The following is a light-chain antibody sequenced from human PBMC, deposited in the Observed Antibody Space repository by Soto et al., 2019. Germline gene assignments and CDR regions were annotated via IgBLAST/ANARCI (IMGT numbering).Light chain of an antibody. Sequence: QSVLNQPASVSLSPGQSITISGTGTSSDVGGYNYVSWYQQHPGKAPKLIIYEVTSRPSGISDRFSGSKSDSTASLTIAGLQSEDEAEYYCSSFTSSSTRVFGTGTKVTVL. V-gene: IGLV2-14*03. CDR2: EVT. CDR3: SSFTSSSTRV. J-gene: IGLJ1*01. CDR1: SSDVGGYNY.